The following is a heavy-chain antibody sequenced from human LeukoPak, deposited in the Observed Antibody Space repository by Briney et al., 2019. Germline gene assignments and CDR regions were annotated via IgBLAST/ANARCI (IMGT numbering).Heavy chain of an antibody. CDR1: GGTFSSYA. CDR3: ARDDIVGATRSAFDI. V-gene: IGHV1-69*04. J-gene: IGHJ3*02. D-gene: IGHD1-26*01. CDR2: IIPILGIA. Sequence: ASVKVSCKASGGTFSSYAISWVRQAPGQGLEWMGRIIPILGIANYAQKFQGRVTVTADKSTKTAYMELSSLRSEDTAVYYCARDDIVGATRSAFDIWGQGTMVTVSS.